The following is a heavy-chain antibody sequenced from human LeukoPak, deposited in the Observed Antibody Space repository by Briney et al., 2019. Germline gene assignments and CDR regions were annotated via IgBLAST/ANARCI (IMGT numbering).Heavy chain of an antibody. D-gene: IGHD3-10*01. Sequence: GSSLRLSCAASGFTFSRHVMQWVRQAPGKGLEWVAVISYDGNNRFHADSVKGRFTISRDNSRNTLYLQMNSLSGDDAAVYSCARGGIPTGPYYYFYYMDVWGKGTAVTVSS. V-gene: IGHV3-30*01. CDR1: GFTFSRHV. CDR3: ARGGIPTGPYYYFYYMDV. CDR2: ISYDGNNR. J-gene: IGHJ6*03.